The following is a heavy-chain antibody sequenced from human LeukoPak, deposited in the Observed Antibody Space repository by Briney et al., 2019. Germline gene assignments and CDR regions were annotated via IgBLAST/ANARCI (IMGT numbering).Heavy chain of an antibody. CDR2: IYTSGST. V-gene: IGHV4-4*07. CDR1: GGSISSYN. Sequence: SETLSLTCTVAGGSISSYNWSWIRQPAGEGLEWIGRIYTSGSTNYNPSLKSRVTISVDKSKNQFSLKLSSVTAADTAVYYCARDTWYSSTYDAFDIWGQGTMVTVSS. CDR3: ARDTWYSSTYDAFDI. D-gene: IGHD6-13*01. J-gene: IGHJ3*02.